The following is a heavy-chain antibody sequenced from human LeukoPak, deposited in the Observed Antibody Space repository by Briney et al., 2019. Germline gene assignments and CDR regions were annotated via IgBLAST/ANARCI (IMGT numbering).Heavy chain of an antibody. CDR3: TRVGHIDEGIDY. CDR1: GFTFSSYA. D-gene: IGHD1-26*01. J-gene: IGHJ4*02. CDR2: ISGSGGST. V-gene: IGHV3-23*01. Sequence: GGSLRLSCAASGFTFSSYAMSWVRQAPGKGLEWVSAISGSGGSTYYADSVKGRFTISRDNAKNSLYLQMNSLRAEDTAIYYCTRVGHIDEGIDYWGQGTLVTVSS.